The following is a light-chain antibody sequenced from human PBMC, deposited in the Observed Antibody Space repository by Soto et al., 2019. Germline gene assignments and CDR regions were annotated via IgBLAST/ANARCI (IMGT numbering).Light chain of an antibody. J-gene: IGKJ2*01. CDR1: QSVGSNF. CDR3: QQYGSSPYT. CDR2: GAS. V-gene: IGKV3-20*01. Sequence: EIVLTQSPGTQSLSPGERATLSCRASQSVGSNFLAWFQQKPGQAPSLLIYGASSRAAGTPDRFSGSGSGTDFTLNISRLEPEDFAVYYCQQYGSSPYTFGQGTKLEIK.